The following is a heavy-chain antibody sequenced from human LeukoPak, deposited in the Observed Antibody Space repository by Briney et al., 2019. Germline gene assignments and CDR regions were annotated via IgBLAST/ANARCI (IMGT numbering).Heavy chain of an antibody. CDR3: ARGRSLIAGGNWFDP. V-gene: IGHV1-69*05. Sequence: SVTVSCTASGGTFSSYAISWVRQAPGQGLEWVGGIIPIFGTANYAQTLKGRVTITTDQSTSTAYMELSSLRSEDTAVYYCARGRSLIAGGNWFDPWGQGTLVTVSS. J-gene: IGHJ5*02. CDR1: GGTFSSYA. D-gene: IGHD2-21*01. CDR2: IIPIFGTA.